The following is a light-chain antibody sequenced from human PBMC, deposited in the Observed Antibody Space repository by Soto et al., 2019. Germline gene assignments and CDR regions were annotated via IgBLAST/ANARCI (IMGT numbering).Light chain of an antibody. CDR1: SSNIGAGYD. CDR2: NNN. J-gene: IGLJ2*01. Sequence: QLVLTQPPSVSGAPGQRVTISCTGSSSNIGAGYDVHWYHQLPGTAPKLLIYNNNNRPSGVPDRFSGSKSGTSASLAITGLQAEDEADYYCQSYDSGLSGYVIFGGGTKLTVL. CDR3: QSYDSGLSGYVI. V-gene: IGLV1-40*01.